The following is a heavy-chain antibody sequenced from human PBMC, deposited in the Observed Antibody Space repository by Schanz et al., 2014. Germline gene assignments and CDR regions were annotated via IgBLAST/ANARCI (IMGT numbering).Heavy chain of an antibody. Sequence: EVQLVESGGGFVQPGGSLGLSCVVSGFTVSSDHMSWVRQAPGKGLEWVSVIYSGIGAYYADSVKDRFTVSRDNSKNTVYLQMNRLRAEDTAVYYCARGTDWNLHYWGQGALVTVSS. CDR2: IYSGIGA. CDR1: GFTVSSDH. D-gene: IGHD1-1*01. J-gene: IGHJ4*02. CDR3: ARGTDWNLHY. V-gene: IGHV3-66*01.